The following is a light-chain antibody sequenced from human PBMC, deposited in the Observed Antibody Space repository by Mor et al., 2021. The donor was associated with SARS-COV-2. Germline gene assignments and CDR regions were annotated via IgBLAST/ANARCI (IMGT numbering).Light chain of an antibody. CDR3: QQSHSLPFT. J-gene: IGKJ3*01. CDR2: AAS. V-gene: IGKV1-39*01. Sequence: LIYAASSLQSGVPSRFSGSGSGTDFTLTINSLQPEDFATYYCQQSHSLPFTFGPGTEVDIK.